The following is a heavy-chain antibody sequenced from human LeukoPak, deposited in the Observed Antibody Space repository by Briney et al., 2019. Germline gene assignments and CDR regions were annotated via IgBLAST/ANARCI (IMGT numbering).Heavy chain of an antibody. V-gene: IGHV3-23*01. J-gene: IGHJ4*02. CDR3: AKVAVGAHFDY. CDR1: GFTFSSNA. CDR2: ITGSGDST. D-gene: IGHD1-26*01. Sequence: GGSLRLSCAASGFTFSSNAMNWVRQAPGKGLEWVSGITGSGDSTYYADSVKGRFTISRDNSKNTLYLQMNSLRAEDTAVYYCAKVAVGAHFDYWGQGTLVTVSS.